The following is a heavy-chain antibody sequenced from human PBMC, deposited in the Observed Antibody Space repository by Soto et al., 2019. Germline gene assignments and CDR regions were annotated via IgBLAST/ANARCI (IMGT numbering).Heavy chain of an antibody. CDR2: IYYSGST. V-gene: IGHV4-59*01. CDR3: ARGHYYGSSYWFDP. Sequence: PSETLSLTCTVSGGSISSYYWSWIRQPPGKGLEWIGYIYYSGSTNYNPSLKSRVTISVDTSKNQFSLKLSSVTAADTAVYYCARGHYYGSSYWFDPWGQGTLVTVSS. D-gene: IGHD3-10*01. CDR1: GGSISSYY. J-gene: IGHJ5*02.